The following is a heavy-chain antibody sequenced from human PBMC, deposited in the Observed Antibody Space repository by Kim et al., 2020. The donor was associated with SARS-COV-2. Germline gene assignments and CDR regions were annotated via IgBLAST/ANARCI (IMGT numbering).Heavy chain of an antibody. V-gene: IGHV3-21*01. J-gene: IGHJ4*02. CDR3: ARVIPCGGDCYHYYFDY. D-gene: IGHD2-21*02. Sequence: GGSLRLSCAASGFTFSTYTMNWVRQAPGKGLEWVSSVSSSSSYIYYADSVKGRFTISRDNAKNSLFLQMNSLRAEDTAVYYCARVIPCGGDCYHYYFDYWGQGTLVTVSS. CDR2: VSSSSSYI. CDR1: GFTFSTYT.